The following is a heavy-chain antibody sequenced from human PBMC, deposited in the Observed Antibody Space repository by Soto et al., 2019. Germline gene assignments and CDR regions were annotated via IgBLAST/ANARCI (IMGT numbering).Heavy chain of an antibody. D-gene: IGHD4-17*01. CDR1: GFTFSSYS. V-gene: IGHV3-21*01. CDR2: ISSSSSYI. CDR3: ARDPPTGMTTLLPDY. J-gene: IGHJ4*02. Sequence: GGSLRLSCAASGFTFSSYSMNWVRQAPGKGLEWVSSISSSSSYIYYADSVKGRFTISRDNAKNSLYLQMNSLRAEDTAVYYCARDPPTGMTTLLPDYWGQGTLVTVSS.